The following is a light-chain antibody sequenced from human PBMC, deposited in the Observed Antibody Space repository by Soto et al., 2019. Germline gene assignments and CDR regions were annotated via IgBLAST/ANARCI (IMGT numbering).Light chain of an antibody. Sequence: QSALTQPASVSGSPGQSITISCTGTSSDIGTYNLVSWYQHYPGKAPKLIIYEVSERPSGVPDRFSGSKSGNTASLTVSGLQPEDEADYYCSSYGGNNNYVFGTGTKLTVL. V-gene: IGLV2-8*01. CDR3: SSYGGNNNYV. J-gene: IGLJ1*01. CDR2: EVS. CDR1: SSDIGTYNL.